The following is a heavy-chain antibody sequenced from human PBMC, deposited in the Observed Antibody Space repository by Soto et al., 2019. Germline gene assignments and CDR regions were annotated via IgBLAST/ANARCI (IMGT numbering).Heavy chain of an antibody. J-gene: IGHJ6*02. V-gene: IGHV4-59*01. CDR2: IYYGGST. CDR1: GGSISSYY. D-gene: IGHD6-19*01. Sequence: SETLSLTCTVSGGSISSYYWSWIRQPPGKGLEWIGYIYYGGSTNYNPSLKSRGTISVDTSKNQFSLKLSSVTAADTAVYYCARGIEGWYQGRYYYGMDVWGQGTTVTVSS. CDR3: ARGIEGWYQGRYYYGMDV.